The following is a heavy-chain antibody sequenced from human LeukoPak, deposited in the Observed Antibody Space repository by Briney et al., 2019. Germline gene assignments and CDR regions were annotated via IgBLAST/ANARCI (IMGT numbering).Heavy chain of an antibody. CDR2: ISSSSSTI. D-gene: IGHD2-8*01. J-gene: IGHJ4*02. Sequence: GGSLRLSCAASGFTFSSYSMNWVRQAPGKGLEWVSYISSSSSTIYYADSVKGRFTISRDNSKNTLYLQMNSLRAEDTAVYYCAKANPPDAIGYWGQGTLVTVSS. CDR3: AKANPPDAIGY. V-gene: IGHV3-48*01. CDR1: GFTFSSYS.